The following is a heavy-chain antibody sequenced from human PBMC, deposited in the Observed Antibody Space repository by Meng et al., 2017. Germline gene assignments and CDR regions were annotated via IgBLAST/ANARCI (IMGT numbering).Heavy chain of an antibody. Sequence: QVHLEQWGAGLLKPSETLSLPCAVYGGSFSGYYWSWIRQPPGKGLEWIGEINHSGSTNYNPSLKSRVTISVDTSKNQFSLKLSSVTAADTAVYYCARELKEQSFAWGYWGQGTLVTVSS. CDR1: GGSFSGYY. D-gene: IGHD3-16*01. CDR3: ARELKEQSFAWGY. J-gene: IGHJ4*02. V-gene: IGHV4-34*01. CDR2: INHSGST.